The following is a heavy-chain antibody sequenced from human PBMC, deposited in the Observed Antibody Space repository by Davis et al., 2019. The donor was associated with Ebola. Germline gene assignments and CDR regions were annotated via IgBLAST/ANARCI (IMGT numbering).Heavy chain of an antibody. V-gene: IGHV3-53*05. CDR1: GFTVSSNY. CDR2: ISSGGGAP. CDR3: TRGYGWTDY. D-gene: IGHD5-18*01. J-gene: IGHJ4*02. Sequence: GGSLRLSCAASGFTVSSNYMSWVRRAPGKGLEWVSDISSGGGAPYYADSVKGRFTISRDNSKNTLYLQMNSLRAEDTAVYYCTRGYGWTDYWGQGTLVTVSS.